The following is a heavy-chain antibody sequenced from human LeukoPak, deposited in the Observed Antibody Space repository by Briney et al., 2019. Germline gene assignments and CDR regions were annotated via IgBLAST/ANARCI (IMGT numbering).Heavy chain of an antibody. V-gene: IGHV4-34*01. CDR1: GGSFGGYY. Sequence: SETLSLTXAVYGGSFGGYYWSWIRQAPGKGLEWIGEINHSGSTNYNPSLKSRVTISVDTSKNQFSLKLSSVTAADTAVYYCARGKVGWTAARPLFDYWGQGTLVTVSS. CDR2: INHSGST. CDR3: ARGKVGWTAARPLFDY. J-gene: IGHJ4*02. D-gene: IGHD6-6*01.